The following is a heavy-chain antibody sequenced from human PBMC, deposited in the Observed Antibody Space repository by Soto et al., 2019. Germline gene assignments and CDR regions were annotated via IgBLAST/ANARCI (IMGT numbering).Heavy chain of an antibody. CDR3: ARGPTDYYDNSADYFLDY. CDR2: ISTYKGNT. CDR1: GYTFITYG. V-gene: IGHV1-18*01. Sequence: QVQLVQSGAEVKKPGASVKVSCKASGYTFITYGVSWVRQAPGQGLDWLGWISTYKGNTRYAEWLQGRVTMTTDPTTYTAYMELRNLRSDDTAVYYCARGPTDYYDNSADYFLDYWGQGTLVTVSS. J-gene: IGHJ4*02. D-gene: IGHD3-22*01.